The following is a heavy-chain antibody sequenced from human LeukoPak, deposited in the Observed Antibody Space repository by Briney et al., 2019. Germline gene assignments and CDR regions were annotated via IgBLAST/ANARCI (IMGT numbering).Heavy chain of an antibody. CDR3: ARVDGGEWYYFDY. Sequence: ASVKVSCKSSGYTFTGYYMHWVRHAPGQGLEWMGWINPNNGGTNYAQKFQDRVTMTLDTSISTGYMELSRLRSDDTAIYFCARVDGGEWYYFDYWGQGTLVTVFS. D-gene: IGHD2-8*02. CDR1: GYTFTGYY. V-gene: IGHV1-2*02. J-gene: IGHJ4*02. CDR2: INPNNGGT.